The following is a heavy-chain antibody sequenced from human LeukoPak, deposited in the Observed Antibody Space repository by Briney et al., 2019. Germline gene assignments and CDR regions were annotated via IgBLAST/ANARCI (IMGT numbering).Heavy chain of an antibody. CDR2: ITSRGEAT. D-gene: IGHD3-22*01. CDR1: GFTFTTYA. Sequence: ETGGSLRLSCAASGFTFTTYAMSWVRQTPRQGLEWVSSITSRGEATYYAGSVQGRFTIYRDNSKNTLYLQMSSLTAEDTAVYYCARDRPNYYHSSGHYYRQNGDYWGQGTLVTVSS. CDR3: ARDRPNYYHSSGHYYRQNGDY. J-gene: IGHJ4*02. V-gene: IGHV3-23*01.